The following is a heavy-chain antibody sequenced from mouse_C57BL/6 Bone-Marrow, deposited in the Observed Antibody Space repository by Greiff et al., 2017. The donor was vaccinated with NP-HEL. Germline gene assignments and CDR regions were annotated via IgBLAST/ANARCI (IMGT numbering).Heavy chain of an antibody. CDR1: GFSLTSYG. CDR2: IWSGGST. D-gene: IGHD2-3*01. Sequence: VKLVESGPGLVQPSQSLSITCTVSGFSLTSYGVHWVRQSPGKGLEWLGVIWSGGSTDYNAAFISRLSISKDNSKSQVFFKMNSLQADDTAIYYCARRGDGYPHWYFDVWGTGTTVTVSS. J-gene: IGHJ1*03. V-gene: IGHV2-2*01. CDR3: ARRGDGYPHWYFDV.